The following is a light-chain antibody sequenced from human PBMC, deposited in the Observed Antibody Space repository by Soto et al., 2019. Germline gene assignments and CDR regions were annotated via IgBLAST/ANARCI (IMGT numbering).Light chain of an antibody. Sequence: QSALTQPRSVSGSPGQSVAISCTGTTSDVGSYDYVSWYQQHPGKAPELIIFDVTKRPSEVSDRFSGSKSGNTASLTISGLQAADEADYFCCSYAGDFYVFGSGTKLTVL. V-gene: IGLV2-11*01. CDR3: CSYAGDFYV. CDR2: DVT. J-gene: IGLJ1*01. CDR1: TSDVGSYDY.